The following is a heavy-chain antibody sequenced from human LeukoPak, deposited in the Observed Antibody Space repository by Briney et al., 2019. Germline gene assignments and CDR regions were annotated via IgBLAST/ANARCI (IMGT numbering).Heavy chain of an antibody. D-gene: IGHD3-10*01. Sequence: ASVKVSCKASGGTFSSYAISWVRQAPGQGLEWMGGIIPIFGTANYAQKFQGRVTITADESTSTAYMELSGLRSEDTAVYYCARMDGLLWFGEFPHAFDIWGQGTMVTVSS. CDR3: ARMDGLLWFGEFPHAFDI. CDR2: IIPIFGTA. CDR1: GGTFSSYA. V-gene: IGHV1-69*13. J-gene: IGHJ3*02.